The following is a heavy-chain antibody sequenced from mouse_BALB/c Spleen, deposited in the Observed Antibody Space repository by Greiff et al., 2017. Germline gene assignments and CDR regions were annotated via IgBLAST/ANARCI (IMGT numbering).Heavy chain of an antibody. J-gene: IGHJ4*01. D-gene: IGHD2-1*01. CDR1: GYTFTDYY. V-gene: IGHV1-84*02. CDR2: IYPGSGNT. Sequence: QVQLKESGPELVKPGASVKISCKASGYTFTDYYINWVKQKPGQGLEWIGRIYPGSGNTKYNEKFKGKATLTVDTSSSTAYMQLRSLTSEDTAVYFCARLVYGNYYAMDYWGQGTSVTVSS. CDR3: ARLVYGNYYAMDY.